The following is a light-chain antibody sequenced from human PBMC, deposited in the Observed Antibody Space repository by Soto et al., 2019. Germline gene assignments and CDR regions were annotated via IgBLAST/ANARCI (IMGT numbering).Light chain of an antibody. Sequence: DIQMTQSPSTLSASVGDRVTITCRASQSISSWLAWYQQKPGKAPKLLIYDASSLESGVPSRFSGSGSGTEFTLTISSLQPEDFATYYCQESSSTRWAFGQGTKVDIK. V-gene: IGKV1-5*01. J-gene: IGKJ1*01. CDR2: DAS. CDR3: QESSSTRWA. CDR1: QSISSW.